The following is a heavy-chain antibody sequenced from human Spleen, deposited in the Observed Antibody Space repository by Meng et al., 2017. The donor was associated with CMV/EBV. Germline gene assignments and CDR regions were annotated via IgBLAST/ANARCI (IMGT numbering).Heavy chain of an antibody. J-gene: IGHJ4*02. CDR2: INMGGTT. CDR1: GGAISSRGNY. V-gene: IGHV4-39*01. D-gene: IGHD6-13*01. CDR3: ARHTDAVPASGLDY. Sequence: SETLSLTCNVSGGAISSRGNYWGWIRQPPGKGREWIGSINMGGTTYYRQSLQNRLTISLDTSRNLFSLIMASVSAEETAVYYCARHTDAVPASGLDYWGQGTPVTVSS.